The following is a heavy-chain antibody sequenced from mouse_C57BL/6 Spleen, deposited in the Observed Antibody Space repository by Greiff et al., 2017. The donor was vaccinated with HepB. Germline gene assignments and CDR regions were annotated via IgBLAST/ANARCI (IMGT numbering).Heavy chain of an antibody. CDR3: ARDAYDYGSSYHFDV. CDR2: SRNKANDYTT. CDR1: GFTFSDFY. D-gene: IGHD1-1*01. J-gene: IGHJ1*03. V-gene: IGHV7-1*01. Sequence: EVNLVESGGGLVQSGRSLRLSCATSGFTFSDFYMEWVRQAPGKGLEWIAASRNKANDYTTEYSASVKGRFIVSRDTSQSILYLQMNALRAEDTAIYYCARDAYDYGSSYHFDVWGTGTTVTVSS.